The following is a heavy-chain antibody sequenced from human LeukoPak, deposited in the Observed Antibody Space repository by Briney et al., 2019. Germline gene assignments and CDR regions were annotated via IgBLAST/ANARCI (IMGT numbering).Heavy chain of an antibody. Sequence: ASVKVSCKVSGYTLTELSMHWVRQAPGKGLEWMGGFDPEDGETIYAQKFQGRVTMTEDTSTDTAYMELSSLRSEDTAVYYCATGPTQLWLGSEDYYGMDVCGKGTTVTVSS. V-gene: IGHV1-24*01. CDR3: ATGPTQLWLGSEDYYGMDV. CDR1: GYTLTELS. J-gene: IGHJ6*04. CDR2: FDPEDGET. D-gene: IGHD5-18*01.